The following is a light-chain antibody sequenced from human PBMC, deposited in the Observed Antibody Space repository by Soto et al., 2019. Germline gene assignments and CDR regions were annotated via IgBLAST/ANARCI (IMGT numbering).Light chain of an antibody. Sequence: RTQSPDSLAVSLGERATINCESSQSVLFSSNNKNYLAWYQQKPGQPPKLLLSWASARESGVPERFSGSGSGTLFTLSISSLQAEDVAVYYCQQYYTLPLTFGGGTNVDIK. J-gene: IGKJ4*01. CDR3: QQYYTLPLT. CDR2: WAS. CDR1: QSVLFSSNNKNY. V-gene: IGKV4-1*01.